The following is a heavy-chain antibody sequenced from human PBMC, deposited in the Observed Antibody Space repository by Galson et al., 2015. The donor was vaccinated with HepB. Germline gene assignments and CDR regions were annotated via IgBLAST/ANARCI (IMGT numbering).Heavy chain of an antibody. CDR2: ISYDGVNN. D-gene: IGHD5-18*01. Sequence: SLRLSCAASGFTFTNYVMHWVRQVPGKGLEWVAAISYDGVNNGYADSVKGRFAISRDNSKDTLYLQMASLRPEDTAVYYCARDQIQVWHCVGVFDIWGQGTMVTVSS. V-gene: IGHV3-30*09. CDR3: ARDQIQVWHCVGVFDI. CDR1: GFTFTNYV. J-gene: IGHJ3*02.